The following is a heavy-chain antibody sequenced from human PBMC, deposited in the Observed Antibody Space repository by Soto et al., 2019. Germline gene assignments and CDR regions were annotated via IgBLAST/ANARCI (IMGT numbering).Heavy chain of an antibody. V-gene: IGHV5-51*01. CDR3: ARVHMITFDGLFPRAYYFNK. CDR2: IFPGDADG. D-gene: IGHD3-16*01. Sequence: PXDSLKVSWQTAGNRFSSEWVGLVIQMPGKGLEWMGIIFPGDADGRYSPSLEGQVTISVDKSLATAYLEWSSLKASDTAKYYCARVHMITFDGLFPRAYYFNKWGQGTRVTVAS. J-gene: IGHJ4*02. CDR1: GNRFSSEW.